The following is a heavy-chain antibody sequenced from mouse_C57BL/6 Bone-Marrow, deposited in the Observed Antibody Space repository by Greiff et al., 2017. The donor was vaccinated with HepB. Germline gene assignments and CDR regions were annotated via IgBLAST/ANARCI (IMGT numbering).Heavy chain of an antibody. D-gene: IGHD1-1*01. Sequence: EVQLQQSGPGLAKPSQTLSLTCSVTGYSITSDYWNWIRKFPGNKLEYMGYISYSGSTYYNPSLKSRISITRDTSKNQYYLQLNSVTTEDTATYYCASPLHYYGSSPYYAMDYWGQGTSVTVSS. CDR1: GYSITSDY. CDR2: ISYSGST. J-gene: IGHJ4*01. V-gene: IGHV3-8*01. CDR3: ASPLHYYGSSPYYAMDY.